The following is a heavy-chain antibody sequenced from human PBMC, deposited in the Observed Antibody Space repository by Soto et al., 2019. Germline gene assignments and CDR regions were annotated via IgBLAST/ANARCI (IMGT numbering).Heavy chain of an antibody. CDR2: IYYSGST. CDR3: ARGFADILTGYSVPYFDY. CDR1: GGSINIGDYS. J-gene: IGHJ4*02. V-gene: IGHV4-30-4*01. D-gene: IGHD3-9*01. Sequence: TCTVSGGSINIGDYSWSWIRQPPGKGLEWIGSIYYSGSTYYNPSLKSRVTISVDTSKNQFSLKLSSVTAADTAVYDCARGFADILTGYSVPYFDYRGKGA.